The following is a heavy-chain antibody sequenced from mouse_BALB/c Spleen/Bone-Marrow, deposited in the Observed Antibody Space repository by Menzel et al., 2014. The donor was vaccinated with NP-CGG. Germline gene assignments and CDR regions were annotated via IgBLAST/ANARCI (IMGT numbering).Heavy chain of an antibody. CDR1: GFSFSNYG. CDR2: ISGDGRYT. D-gene: IGHD2-4*01. J-gene: IGHJ3*01. CDR3: ARHAYYDQTEVSFVC. V-gene: IGHV5-9-2*01. Sequence: EVQLVESGGGLVKSGGSLKLSCAASGFSFSNYGMSWLRQTPEKRLEWVVTISGDGRYTFYSDSVKGRFTISRDNAKNNLYLQLSSLRSEDTALYYCARHAYYDQTEVSFVCWGQGTLVTVSA.